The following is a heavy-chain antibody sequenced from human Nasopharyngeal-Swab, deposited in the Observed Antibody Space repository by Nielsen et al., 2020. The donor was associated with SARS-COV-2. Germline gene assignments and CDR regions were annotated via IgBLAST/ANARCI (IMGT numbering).Heavy chain of an antibody. D-gene: IGHD4-17*01. CDR2: INHSGST. Sequence: WILQPPGKGLEWIGEINHSGSTNYNPSLKSRVTISVDTSKNQFSLKLSSVTAADTAVYYCARGRDYGDYVDYFDYWGQGTLVTVSS. J-gene: IGHJ4*02. CDR3: ARGRDYGDYVDYFDY. V-gene: IGHV4-34*01.